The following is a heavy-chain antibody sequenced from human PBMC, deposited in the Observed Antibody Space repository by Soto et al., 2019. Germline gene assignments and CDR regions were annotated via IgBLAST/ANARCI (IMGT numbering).Heavy chain of an antibody. CDR2: ISGSGGST. CDR1: GVTFSSYA. V-gene: IGHV3-23*01. Sequence: GSLRLSCAASGVTFSSYAMSWVRQAPGKGLEWVSAISGSGGSTYYADSVKGRFTISRDNSKNTLYLQMNSLRAEDTAVYYCAKALRFLEWNIDYWGQGTLVTVSS. D-gene: IGHD3-3*01. CDR3: AKALRFLEWNIDY. J-gene: IGHJ4*02.